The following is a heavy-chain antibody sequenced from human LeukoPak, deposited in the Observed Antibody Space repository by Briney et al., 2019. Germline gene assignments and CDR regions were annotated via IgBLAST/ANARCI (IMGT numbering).Heavy chain of an antibody. CDR2: INPNSGGT. J-gene: IGHJ6*03. Sequence: ASVKVSCKASGYTFTGYYMHWVRQAPGQGLEWMGWINPNSGGTNYAQKFQGWVTMTRDTSISTAYMELSRLRSDDTAVYYCAREAVTGGDVYYYYYYMDVWGKGTTVTVSS. CDR1: GYTFTGYY. V-gene: IGHV1-2*04. D-gene: IGHD3-16*01. CDR3: AREAVTGGDVYYYYYYMDV.